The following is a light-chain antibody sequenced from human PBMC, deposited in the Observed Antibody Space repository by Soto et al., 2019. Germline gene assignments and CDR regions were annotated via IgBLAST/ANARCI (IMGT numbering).Light chain of an antibody. J-gene: IGKJ4*01. V-gene: IGKV3-20*01. CDR1: QSVSSSY. Sequence: EIVLTQSPGTLSLSPGERATLSCRASQSVSSSYLDWSQQKPGQAPRLLIYGASSRTTGIPDRFSGSGSGTDFTLTISRLEPENFAVYYCQQYGSSLPLAFGGGTKVEIK. CDR3: QQYGSSLPLA. CDR2: GAS.